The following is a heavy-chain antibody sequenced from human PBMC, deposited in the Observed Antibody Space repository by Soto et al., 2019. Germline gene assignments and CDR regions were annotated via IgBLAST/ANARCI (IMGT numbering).Heavy chain of an antibody. V-gene: IGHV4-59*01. CDR2: IYYSGST. CDR1: GGSISSYY. CDR3: ARGGSSWHDPWFDP. J-gene: IGHJ5*02. Sequence: ETLSLTCTVSGGSISSYYWSWIRQPPGKGLEWIGYIYYSGSTNYNPSLKSRVTISVDTSKNQFSLKLSSVTAADTAVYYCARGGSSWHDPWFDPWGQGTLVTVSS. D-gene: IGHD6-13*01.